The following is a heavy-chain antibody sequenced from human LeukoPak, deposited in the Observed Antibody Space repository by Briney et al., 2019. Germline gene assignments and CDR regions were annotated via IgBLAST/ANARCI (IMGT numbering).Heavy chain of an antibody. V-gene: IGHV3-53*01. Sequence: PGGSLRLSCAASGFTVSSNYMSWVRQAPGKGLEWVSVIYSGGSTYYSDPVKGRFTISRDNSKNPVYLQMNNLSVEDTAVYYCARGEVVAARFVFWGQGTLVTVSS. D-gene: IGHD2-15*01. J-gene: IGHJ4*02. CDR2: IYSGGST. CDR1: GFTVSSNY. CDR3: ARGEVVAARFVF.